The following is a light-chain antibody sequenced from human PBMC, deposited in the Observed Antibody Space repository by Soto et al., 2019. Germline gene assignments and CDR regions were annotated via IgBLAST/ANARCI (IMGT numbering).Light chain of an antibody. J-gene: IGKJ1*01. Sequence: EIVITQSPATLSVSPGERASISCRASQSISTNLAWYQQKPGQAPRLLIFGASTRAPDIPARFSGSGSGTEFTLTISGLQSEDFAVYYCQHFNNWPPGVTFGQGTKVDLK. CDR1: QSISTN. CDR3: QHFNNWPPGVT. V-gene: IGKV3-15*01. CDR2: GAS.